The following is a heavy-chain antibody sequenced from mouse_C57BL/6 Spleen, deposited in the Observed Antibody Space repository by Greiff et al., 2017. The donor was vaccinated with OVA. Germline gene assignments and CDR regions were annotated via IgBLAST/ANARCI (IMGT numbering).Heavy chain of an antibody. J-gene: IGHJ2*01. CDR3: ARAYGSGYGGYFDY. V-gene: IGHV1-63*01. D-gene: IGHD1-1*01. CDR2: IYPGGGYT. Sequence: QVQLQQSGAELVRPGTSVKMSCKASGYTFTNYWIGWAKQRPGHGLEWIGDIYPGGGYTNYNEKFKGKATLPAAKSSSPAYMQFSSLTSDDSAIYYCARAYGSGYGGYFDYWGQGTTLTVSS. CDR1: GYTFTNYW.